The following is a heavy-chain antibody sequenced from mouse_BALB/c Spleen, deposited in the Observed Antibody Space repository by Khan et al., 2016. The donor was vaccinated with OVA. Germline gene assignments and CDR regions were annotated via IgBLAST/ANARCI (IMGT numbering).Heavy chain of an antibody. Sequence: VQLQQSGPELMKPGASVKISCKASGYSFTSYYIHWVMQRHGESLEWIGYIDPFSGGSTYNQKFKVKATLTVDKSSSTAYIHLSNLTSEDSAVYYCTRHGYVASFTYWGQGTLVTVSA. CDR1: GYSFTSYY. V-gene: IGHV1-31*01. CDR3: TRHGYVASFTY. J-gene: IGHJ3*01. CDR2: IDPFSGGS. D-gene: IGHD2-2*01.